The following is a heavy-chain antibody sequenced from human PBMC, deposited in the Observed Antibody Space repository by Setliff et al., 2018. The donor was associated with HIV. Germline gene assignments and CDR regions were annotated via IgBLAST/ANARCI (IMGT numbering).Heavy chain of an antibody. CDR2: IRYVGSEK. D-gene: IGHD2-15*01. Sequence: PGGSLRLSCPASGSTFSSYGMHWVRQAPGKGLEWVAFIRYVGSEKYYIESVKGRFTISRDNSKNTLYVQMNSLRAEDTAVYYCARGIPIGGYYYYMDVWGKGTSVTVSS. V-gene: IGHV3-30*02. CDR1: GSTFSSYG. CDR3: ARGIPIGGYYYYMDV. J-gene: IGHJ6*03.